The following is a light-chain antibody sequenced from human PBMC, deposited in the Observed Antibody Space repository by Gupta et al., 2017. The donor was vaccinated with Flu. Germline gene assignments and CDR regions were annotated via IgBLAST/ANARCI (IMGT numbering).Light chain of an antibody. CDR1: QSVSSSY. J-gene: IGKJ1*01. CDR2: GAS. V-gene: IGKV3-20*01. CDR3: QQYGSSPPWT. Sequence: DIVLTKSPGTLSLSPWERATLSCRASQSVSSSYLAWYQQKPGQTPRLLIYGASSRATGIPDRFIGSGSGTDFTLTISRMEPEDFAVYYCQQYGSSPPWTFGQGTKVEIK.